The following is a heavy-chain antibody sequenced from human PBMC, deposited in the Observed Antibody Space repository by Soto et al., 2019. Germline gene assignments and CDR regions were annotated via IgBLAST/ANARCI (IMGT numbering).Heavy chain of an antibody. CDR3: ARHAESTVTTHYYYYYGMDV. CDR2: IYPGDSDT. CDR1: GYSFTSYW. Sequence: PGESLKISCKGSGYSFTSYWIGWVRQMPGKGLEWMGIIYPGDSDTRYSPSFQGQVTISADKSISTAYRQWSSLKASDTAMYYCARHAESTVTTHYYYYYGMDVWGQGTTVTVSS. D-gene: IGHD4-4*01. V-gene: IGHV5-51*01. J-gene: IGHJ6*02.